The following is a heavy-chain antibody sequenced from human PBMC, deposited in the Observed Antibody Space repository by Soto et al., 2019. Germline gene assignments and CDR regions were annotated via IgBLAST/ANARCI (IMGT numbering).Heavy chain of an antibody. J-gene: IGHJ4*02. CDR3: ARASRVVVALDY. D-gene: IGHD5-12*01. V-gene: IGHV3-72*01. CDR1: GFTLSDHY. Sequence: EVQLVESGGGLVQPGGSLRLSCAASGFTLSDHYMDWVRQAPGKGLEWVGRSRTKVNSYTTEYAASVKGRFTISRDDSKNSLYLLMNSLKTEDTAVYYCARASRVVVALDYWGLGTLVTVSS. CDR2: SRTKVNSYTT.